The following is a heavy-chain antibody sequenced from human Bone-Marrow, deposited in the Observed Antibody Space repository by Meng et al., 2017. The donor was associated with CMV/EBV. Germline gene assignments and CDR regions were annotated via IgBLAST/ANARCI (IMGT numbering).Heavy chain of an antibody. Sequence: GGSLRLSCAASGFTFSSYAMHWVRQAPGKGLEYVSAISSNGGSTYYADSVKGRFTISRDNSKNTLYLQMGSLRAEDMAVYYCARGWFGELPLYGYWGQGTLVTVSS. CDR2: ISSNGGST. J-gene: IGHJ4*02. CDR1: GFTFSSYA. D-gene: IGHD3-10*01. V-gene: IGHV3-64*02. CDR3: ARGWFGELPLYGY.